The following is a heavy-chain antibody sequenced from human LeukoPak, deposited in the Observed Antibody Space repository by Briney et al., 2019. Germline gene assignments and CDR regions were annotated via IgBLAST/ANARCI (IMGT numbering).Heavy chain of an antibody. D-gene: IGHD2-2*01. CDR2: IWYDGSNK. V-gene: IGHV3-30*02. J-gene: IGHJ4*02. Sequence: GGSLRLSCAASGFTFSHYGMQWVRQAPGKGLEWVAVIWYDGSNKDYADSVKGRFTISRDNSKNTLYLQMNSLRAEDTAVYYRAKPLVPAAPPFDYWGQGTLVTVSS. CDR3: AKPLVPAAPPFDY. CDR1: GFTFSHYG.